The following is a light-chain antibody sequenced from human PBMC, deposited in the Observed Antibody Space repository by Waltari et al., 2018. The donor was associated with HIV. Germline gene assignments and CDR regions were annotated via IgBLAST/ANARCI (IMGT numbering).Light chain of an antibody. CDR3: QQYDKWPPGT. Sequence: EILLTQSPATLSVSPGETANLSCRASQIIHNTLAWDQQRPGQSPKLLIFGASTRATGVPARFGGSGSGTEFTLTSSSLQSEDFAVYFCQQYDKWPPGTFGQGTRV. CDR2: GAS. J-gene: IGKJ1*01. V-gene: IGKV3-15*01. CDR1: QIIHNT.